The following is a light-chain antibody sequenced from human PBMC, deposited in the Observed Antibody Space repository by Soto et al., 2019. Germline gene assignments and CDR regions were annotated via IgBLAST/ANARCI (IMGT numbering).Light chain of an antibody. Sequence: EIVLTQSPGTLSLSPGERATLSCRASQSVSSSYLARYQQKPGQAPRLLIYGASSRATGIPDRFSGSGSGTDFTLTISRLEPEDFAVYYCQQYGSSRTFGQETKVDIK. V-gene: IGKV3-20*01. J-gene: IGKJ1*01. CDR2: GAS. CDR1: QSVSSSY. CDR3: QQYGSSRT.